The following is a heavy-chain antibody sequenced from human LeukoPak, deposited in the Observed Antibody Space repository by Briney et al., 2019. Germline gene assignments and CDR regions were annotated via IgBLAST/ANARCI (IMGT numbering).Heavy chain of an antibody. D-gene: IGHD3-16*02. J-gene: IGHJ4*02. CDR2: IWYDGSNK. V-gene: IGHV3-33*01. CDR3: ARDGVMITFGGVIVPLHYFDY. Sequence: LPGRSLRLSCAASGFTFSSYGMHWVRQAPGKGLEWVAVIWYDGSNKYYADSVKGRFTISRDNSKNTLYLQMNSLRAEDTAVYYCARDGVMITFGGVIVPLHYFDYWGQGTLVTVSS. CDR1: GFTFSSYG.